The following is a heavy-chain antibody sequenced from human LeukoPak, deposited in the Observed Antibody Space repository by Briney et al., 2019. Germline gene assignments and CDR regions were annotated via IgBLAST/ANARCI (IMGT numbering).Heavy chain of an antibody. V-gene: IGHV4-34*01. CDR1: GGSFSGYY. Sequence: PSETLSLTCAVYGGSFSGYYWSWIRQPPGKGLEWIGEINHSGSTNYNPSLKSRVTISVGTSKNQFSLKLSSVTAADTAVYYCARQRWLHRYFDYWGQGTLVTVSS. CDR2: INHSGST. CDR3: ARQRWLHRYFDY. J-gene: IGHJ4*02. D-gene: IGHD5-24*01.